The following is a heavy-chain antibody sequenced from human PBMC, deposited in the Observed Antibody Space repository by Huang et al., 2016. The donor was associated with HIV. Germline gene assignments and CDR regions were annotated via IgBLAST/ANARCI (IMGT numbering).Heavy chain of an antibody. Sequence: QVQLVQSGAEVKKPGASVKVSCKASGYTFTGYYMHWVRQAHGQGLGWRGWINPKSGGTNYAQKFQGRVTMTRDTSISTAYMELSRLRSDDTAVYYCAREVVSATGYYYYGMDVWGQGTTVTVSS. J-gene: IGHJ6*02. CDR2: INPKSGGT. CDR1: GYTFTGYY. D-gene: IGHD2-15*01. CDR3: AREVVSATGYYYYGMDV. V-gene: IGHV1-2*02.